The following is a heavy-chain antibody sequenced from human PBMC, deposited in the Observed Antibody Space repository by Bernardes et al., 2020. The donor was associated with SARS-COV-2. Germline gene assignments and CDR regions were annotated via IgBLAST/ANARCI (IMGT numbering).Heavy chain of an antibody. J-gene: IGHJ4*02. CDR3: VRVGPYGWESFDY. V-gene: IGHV3-72*01. D-gene: IGHD3-10*01. Sequence: GGSLRLSCAASGFTFSDHYMDWVRQAPGKGLEWVGRVRTKPRSYSTDYAASVKGRFTISRDDSKNSVSLQMDSLKTEDTAVYYCVRVGPYGWESFDYWGQATLATVSS. CDR1: GFTFSDHY. CDR2: VRTKPRSYST.